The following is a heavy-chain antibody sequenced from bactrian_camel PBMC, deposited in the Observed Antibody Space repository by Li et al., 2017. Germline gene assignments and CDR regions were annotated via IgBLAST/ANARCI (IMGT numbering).Heavy chain of an antibody. CDR2: LRTDGST. CDR1: GFTSNSCG. J-gene: IGHJ7*01. Sequence: HVQLVESGGGSVQAGGSLKLSCTAPGFTSNSCGIDWYRQAAGKQREWVSSLRTDGSTAYADSVKGRFTISEDKAKDTVYLQMNSLKPEDTAMYSCVRVEGDILFGYGENDWGKGTQVTVS. V-gene: IGHV3S53*01. D-gene: IGHD5*01.